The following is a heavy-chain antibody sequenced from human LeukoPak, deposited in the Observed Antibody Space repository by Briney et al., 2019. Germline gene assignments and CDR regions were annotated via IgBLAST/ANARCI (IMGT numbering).Heavy chain of an antibody. D-gene: IGHD1-26*01. CDR2: IYNDGIT. CDR1: GFSVSGNY. Sequence: PGGSLRLSCAASGFSVSGNYMSWVRQAPGKGLEWISVIYNDGITYYADSVKGRFTISRDNSKNTLYLQMNGLRAEDTAVYYCAKSQKGVVGATSPFDIWGQGTMVTVSS. CDR3: AKSQKGVVGATSPFDI. J-gene: IGHJ3*02. V-gene: IGHV3-53*01.